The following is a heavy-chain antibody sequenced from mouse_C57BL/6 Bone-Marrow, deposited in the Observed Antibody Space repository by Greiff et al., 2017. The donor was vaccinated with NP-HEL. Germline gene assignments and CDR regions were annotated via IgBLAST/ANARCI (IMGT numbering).Heavy chain of an antibody. D-gene: IGHD1-1*01. J-gene: IGHJ1*03. CDR1: GYAFSSYW. CDR2: IYPGDGDT. CDR3: ARHYGSSHWYFDV. V-gene: IGHV1-80*01. Sequence: QVQLKESGAELVKPGASVKISCKASGYAFSSYWMNWVKQRPGKGLEWIGQIYPGDGDTNYNGKFKGKATLTADNSSSTAYMQLSSLTSEDSAVYFCARHYGSSHWYFDVWGTGTTVTVSS.